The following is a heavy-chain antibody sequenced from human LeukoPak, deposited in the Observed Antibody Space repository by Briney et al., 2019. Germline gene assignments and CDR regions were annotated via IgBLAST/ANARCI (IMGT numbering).Heavy chain of an antibody. Sequence: PGRSLRLSCAASGFTFSSYAMHWVRQAPGKGLEWVAVISYDGSNKYYADSVKGRFTISRDNSKNTLYLQMNSLRAEDTAVYYCARDLHPLGLYGDYSPDYWGQGTLVTVSS. J-gene: IGHJ4*02. CDR1: GFTFSSYA. D-gene: IGHD4-17*01. CDR2: ISYDGSNK. V-gene: IGHV3-30*04. CDR3: ARDLHPLGLYGDYSPDY.